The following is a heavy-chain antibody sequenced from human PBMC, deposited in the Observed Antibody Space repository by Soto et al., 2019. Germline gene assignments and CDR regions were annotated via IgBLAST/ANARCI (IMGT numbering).Heavy chain of an antibody. D-gene: IGHD1-7*01. CDR1: GYTFTSYD. CDR2: MNPTTSST. J-gene: IGHJ4*02. CDR3: ARRRVVAGTVDS. V-gene: IGHV1-8*01. Sequence: QVQLVQSGAEVKKPGASVKVACKASGYTFTSYDIKWVRQATGPGLEWMGWMNPTTSSTGFAQKFQGRVTMISNTSISAAYLELSSLPSEATAVYYCARRRVVAGTVDSWGQGTLVTVSS.